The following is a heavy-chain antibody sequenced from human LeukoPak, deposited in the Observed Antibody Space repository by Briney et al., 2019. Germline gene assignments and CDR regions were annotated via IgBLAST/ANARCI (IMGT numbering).Heavy chain of an antibody. V-gene: IGHV5-51*01. CDR2: IYPGESDT. J-gene: IGHJ4*02. Sequence: GESLKISCKGSGYSFTSYWIGWVRQMPGKGLEWMGIIYPGESDTRYSPSFQGQVTISADKSISTAYLQCSSLKASDTAMYYCASLSYGVGYYFDYWGQGTLVTVSS. CDR1: GYSFTSYW. CDR3: ASLSYGVGYYFDY. D-gene: IGHD4-17*01.